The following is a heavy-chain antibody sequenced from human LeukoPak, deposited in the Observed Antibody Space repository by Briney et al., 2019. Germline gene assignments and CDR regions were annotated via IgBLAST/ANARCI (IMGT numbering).Heavy chain of an antibody. CDR3: ARDRAQSNSYYRFDY. CDR1: GGSISSYY. CDR2: IHNSRGT. V-gene: IGHV4-59*01. D-gene: IGHD1-26*01. Sequence: PSETLSLTCTVSGGSISSYYWTWIRQPPGQGLEWIGYIHNSRGTYYNPSLKSRVTISVDTSKNQFSLKLSSVTAADTAVYYCARDRAQSNSYYRFDYWGQGTLVTVSS. J-gene: IGHJ4*02.